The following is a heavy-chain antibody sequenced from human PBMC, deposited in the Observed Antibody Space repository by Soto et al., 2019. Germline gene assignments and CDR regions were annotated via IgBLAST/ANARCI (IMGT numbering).Heavy chain of an antibody. CDR1: GGSFSGYY. V-gene: IGHV4-34*01. CDR2: INHSGST. J-gene: IGHJ5*02. Sequence: SETLSLTCAVYGGSFSGYYWSWIRQPPGKGLEWIGEINHSGSTNYNPSLKSRVTISVDTSKNQFSLKLSSVTAADTAVYYCARGARGAVAGTGWFDPWGQGTLVTVSS. D-gene: IGHD6-19*01. CDR3: ARGARGAVAGTGWFDP.